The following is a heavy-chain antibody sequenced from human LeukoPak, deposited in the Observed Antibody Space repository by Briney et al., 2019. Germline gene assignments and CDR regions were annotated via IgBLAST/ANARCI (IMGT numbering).Heavy chain of an antibody. V-gene: IGHV4-34*01. CDR1: GGSFSGYY. CDR3: AKVDYLGDY. Sequence: SETLSLTCAVYGGSFSGYYWSWIRQPPGKGLEWIGEINHSGSTNYNPSLKSRVTISVDTSKNQFSLKLSSVTAADTAVYYCAKVDYLGDYWGQGTLVTVSS. D-gene: IGHD5-12*01. CDR2: INHSGST. J-gene: IGHJ4*02.